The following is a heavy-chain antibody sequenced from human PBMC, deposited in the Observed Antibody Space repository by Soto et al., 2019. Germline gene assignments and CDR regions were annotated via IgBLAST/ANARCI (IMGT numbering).Heavy chain of an antibody. Sequence: KGSCKASGGTFSSSAISWVRRAPGKGLEWMGGIIPIFGTANYAQKFQGRVTITADESTSTAYMELSSLRSEDTAVYYCATPRMDRNSHGYGGHYYYGMDVWGQGTTVTVSS. CDR1: GGTFSSSA. D-gene: IGHD5-18*01. J-gene: IGHJ6*02. V-gene: IGHV1-69*01. CDR2: IIPIFGTA. CDR3: ATPRMDRNSHGYGGHYYYGMDV.